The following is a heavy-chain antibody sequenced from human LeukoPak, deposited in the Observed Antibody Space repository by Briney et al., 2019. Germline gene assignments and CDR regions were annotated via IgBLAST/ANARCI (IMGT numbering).Heavy chain of an antibody. CDR3: VTQVVPAAIPDAFDI. Sequence: SETLSLTRTVSGYSITSGYYWGWIRQPPGKGLEWIGSIYHTGSTYYNPSLKSRVTISLDMSRDQFSLKLDSLTAADTAVYFCVTQVVPAAIPDAFDIWGQGTVVTVFS. D-gene: IGHD2-2*01. J-gene: IGHJ3*02. CDR1: GYSITSGYY. CDR2: IYHTGST. V-gene: IGHV4-38-2*02.